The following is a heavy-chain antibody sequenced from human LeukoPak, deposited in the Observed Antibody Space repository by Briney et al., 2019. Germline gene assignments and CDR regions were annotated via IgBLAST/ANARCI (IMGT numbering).Heavy chain of an antibody. V-gene: IGHV4-61*02. CDR2: IYTSGST. J-gene: IGHJ4*02. CDR3: AMRERLAAAFDY. CDR1: GGSISSANYY. Sequence: SQTLSHTCTVSGGSISSANYYWSWIRQPAGKGLEWIGRIYTSGSTNYNPSLKSRVTISVDTSKNQFSLKLSSVTAADTAVYYCAMRERLAAAFDYWGQGTLATVPS. D-gene: IGHD6-13*01.